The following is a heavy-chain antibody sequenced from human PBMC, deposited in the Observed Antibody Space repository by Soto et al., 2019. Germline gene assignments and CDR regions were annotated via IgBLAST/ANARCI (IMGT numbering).Heavy chain of an antibody. J-gene: IGHJ4*02. D-gene: IGHD3-16*01. Sequence: QVQLVESGGGVVQPGRSLRLSCAASGFIFSNFGMHWVRQAPGKGLEWVAVISYDGSNKEYADSVKGRFTISRDNSKNTVNMQMVSMRGEDSDVYYCAQEREEWLVWVLPEGYWGQGTVVTVSS. V-gene: IGHV3-30*18. CDR2: ISYDGSNK. CDR3: AQEREEWLVWVLPEGY. CDR1: GFIFSNFG.